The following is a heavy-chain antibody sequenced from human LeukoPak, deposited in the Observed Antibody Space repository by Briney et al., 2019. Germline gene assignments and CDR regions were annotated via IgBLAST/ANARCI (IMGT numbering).Heavy chain of an antibody. CDR2: ISYDGSNK. Sequence: GGSLRLSCVASGFTFSSYAMHRVRQAPGKGLEWVAIISYDGSNKYYADSVKGRFTISRDNSKNTLYLQMNSLRAEDTAVYYCAKKKGYCSGGSCSSFDYWGQGTLVTVSS. CDR1: GFTFSSYA. D-gene: IGHD2-15*01. J-gene: IGHJ4*02. CDR3: AKKKGYCSGGSCSSFDY. V-gene: IGHV3-30*04.